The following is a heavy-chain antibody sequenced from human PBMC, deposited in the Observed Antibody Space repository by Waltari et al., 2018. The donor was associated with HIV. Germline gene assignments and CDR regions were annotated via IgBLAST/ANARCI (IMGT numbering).Heavy chain of an antibody. CDR2: IIPILGIA. V-gene: IGHV1-69*04. CDR1: GGTFSSYA. Sequence: QVQLVQSGAEVKKPGSSVKVSCKASGGTFSSYAISWVRQAPGQGLEWMGRIIPILGIANYAQKFQGRVTITADKSTSTAYMELSSLRSEDTAVYYCDFRVVVPAATDYYGMDVWGQGTTVTVSS. J-gene: IGHJ6*02. CDR3: DFRVVVPAATDYYGMDV. D-gene: IGHD2-2*01.